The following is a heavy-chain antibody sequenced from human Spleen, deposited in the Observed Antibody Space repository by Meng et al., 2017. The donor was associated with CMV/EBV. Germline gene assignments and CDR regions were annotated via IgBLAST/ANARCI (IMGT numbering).Heavy chain of an antibody. CDR2: INPNSGGT. D-gene: IGHD3-3*01. V-gene: IGHV1-2*02. CDR3: ARGGGKTYYEFWSAYYMN. J-gene: IGHJ4*02. CDR1: GYTFTGQY. Sequence: ASVKVSCKASGYTFTGQYIHWVRQAPGHGLEWMGWINPNSGGTNYEQKFQGRVTMTRDTSISTAYMELSSLRSDDTAVYYCARGGGKTYYEFWSAYYMNWGQGTLVTVSS.